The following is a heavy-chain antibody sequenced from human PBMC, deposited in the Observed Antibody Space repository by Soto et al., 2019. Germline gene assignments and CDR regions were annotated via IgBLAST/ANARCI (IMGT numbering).Heavy chain of an antibody. D-gene: IGHD2-15*01. CDR2: ISGSGGST. CDR3: ARAYSDAFDI. CDR1: GFTFSSYA. J-gene: IGHJ3*02. V-gene: IGHV3-23*01. Sequence: GGSLRLSCAASGFTFSSYAMSWVRQAPGKGLEWVSSISGSGGSTYYADSVKGRFTISRDNSKNALYLHMNSLGAEDTAVYYCARAYSDAFDIWGQGTMVTVSS.